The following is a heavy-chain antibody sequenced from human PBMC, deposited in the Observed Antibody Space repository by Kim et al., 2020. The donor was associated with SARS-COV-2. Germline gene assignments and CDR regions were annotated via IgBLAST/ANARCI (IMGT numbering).Heavy chain of an antibody. CDR3: ARLGFLEWLTHPDY. D-gene: IGHD3-3*01. Sequence: AQKLQGRVTMTTDTSTSTAYMELRSLRSDDTAVYYCARLGFLEWLTHPDYWGQGTLVTVSS. J-gene: IGHJ4*02. V-gene: IGHV1-18*01.